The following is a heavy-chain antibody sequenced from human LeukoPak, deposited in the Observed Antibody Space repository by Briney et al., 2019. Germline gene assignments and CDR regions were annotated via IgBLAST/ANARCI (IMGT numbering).Heavy chain of an antibody. D-gene: IGHD3-22*01. CDR3: ARVNNYYDSSGYSQDFDY. J-gene: IGHJ4*02. CDR2: INHCGST. V-gene: IGHV4-34*01. CDR1: GGSFSGYY. Sequence: SETLSLTCAVYGGSFSGYYWSWIRQPPGKGLEWIGEINHCGSTNYNPSLKSRVTISVDTSKNQFSLKLSSVTAADTAVYYCARVNNYYDSSGYSQDFDYWGQGTLVTVSS.